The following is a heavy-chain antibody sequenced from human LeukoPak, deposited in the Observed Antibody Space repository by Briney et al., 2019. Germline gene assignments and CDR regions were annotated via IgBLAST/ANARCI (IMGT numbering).Heavy chain of an antibody. CDR3: ARGHYDFWSGSTGYYYYMDV. D-gene: IGHD3-3*01. CDR1: GFTFSSYA. J-gene: IGHJ6*03. CDR2: ISRDGSKK. V-gene: IGHV3-30*04. Sequence: GGSLRLSCAASGFTFSSYAMHWVRQAPGKGLQWVAVISRDGSKKYYADSVKGRFTISRDNSKNTLYLQMNSLRAEDTAVYYCARGHYDFWSGSTGYYYYMDVWGKGTTVTVSS.